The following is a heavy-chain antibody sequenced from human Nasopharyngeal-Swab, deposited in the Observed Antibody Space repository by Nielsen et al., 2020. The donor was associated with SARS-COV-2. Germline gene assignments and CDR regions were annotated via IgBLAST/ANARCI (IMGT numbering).Heavy chain of an antibody. Sequence: SETLSLTCTVSGGSISSSSYYWGWIRQPPGNGLEWIGSIYYSGSTYYNPSLKSRVTISVDTSKNQFSLKLSSVTAADTAVYYCSRLDAGYSSGWYYFDYWGQGTLVTVSS. D-gene: IGHD6-19*01. CDR3: SRLDAGYSSGWYYFDY. CDR2: IYYSGST. J-gene: IGHJ4*02. CDR1: GGSISSSSYY. V-gene: IGHV4-39*01.